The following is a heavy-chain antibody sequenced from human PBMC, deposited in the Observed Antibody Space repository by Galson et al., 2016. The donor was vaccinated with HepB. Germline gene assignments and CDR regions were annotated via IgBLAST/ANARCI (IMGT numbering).Heavy chain of an antibody. J-gene: IGHJ4*02. D-gene: IGHD2-2*01. CDR2: ISTYNDKT. CDR3: ARARQYCSSNSCPVGY. CDR1: GYTFTSYG. Sequence: SVKVSCKASGYTFTSYGISWVRQAPGQGLEWMGWISTYNDKTNYAQKLQDRFTITTDTSTTTAYMELRSLRSDDTAVYSCARARQYCSSNSCPVGYWGQGTLVTVSS. V-gene: IGHV1-18*01.